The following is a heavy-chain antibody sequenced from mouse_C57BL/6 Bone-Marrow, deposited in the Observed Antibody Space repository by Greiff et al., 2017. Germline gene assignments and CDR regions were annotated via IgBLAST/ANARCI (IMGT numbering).Heavy chain of an antibody. Sequence: QVQLKQPGAELVKPGASVKLSCKASGYTFTSYWMQWVKQRHGQGLEWIGEIDPSDSYTNYNQKFKGKATLTVDTSSSPAYLQLSSLTSEDSAVYNCTRLYSSAYWGQGTTLTVSS. CDR1: GYTFTSYW. J-gene: IGHJ2*01. CDR3: TRLYSSAY. V-gene: IGHV1-50*01. CDR2: IDPSDSYT. D-gene: IGHD2-12*01.